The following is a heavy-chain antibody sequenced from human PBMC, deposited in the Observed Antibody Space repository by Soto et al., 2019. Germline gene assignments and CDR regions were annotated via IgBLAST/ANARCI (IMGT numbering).Heavy chain of an antibody. CDR1: GFTFSSYS. CDR2: ISSSSSYI. CDR3: ARDRQLGNAFDI. Sequence: GGSLRLSCAASGFTFSSYSMNWVRQAPGKGLEWVSSISSSSSYIYYADSVKGRFTIPRDNAKNSLYLQMTSLRAEDTAVYYCARDRQLGNAFDIWGQGTLVTVSS. J-gene: IGHJ3*02. V-gene: IGHV3-21*01. D-gene: IGHD7-27*01.